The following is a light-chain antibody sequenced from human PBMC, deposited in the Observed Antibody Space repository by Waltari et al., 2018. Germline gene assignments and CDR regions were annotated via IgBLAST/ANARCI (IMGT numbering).Light chain of an antibody. CDR3: QQGNSFPPT. V-gene: IGKV1-12*01. CDR2: GAS. J-gene: IGKJ1*01. CDR1: KCISTW. Sequence: DIQMTQSPSSVSASVGDRVTITCRASKCISTWLAWYQQKPGKGPKVLIYGASTLLTGVPSRFSGSGSGTEFTLTISGLQPEDFATYFCQQGNSFPPTFGQGTRVEV.